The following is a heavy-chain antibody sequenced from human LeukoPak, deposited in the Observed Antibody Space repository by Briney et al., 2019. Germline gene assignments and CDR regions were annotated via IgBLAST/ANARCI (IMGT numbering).Heavy chain of an antibody. V-gene: IGHV4-34*01. CDR3: ARGTTRLWSGYYPARGHFDY. CDR1: GGSFSGYY. CDR2: INHSGST. Sequence: PSETLSLTCAVYGGSFSGYYLSWIRQPPGKGLEWIGEINHSGSTNYNPSLKSRVTISVDTSKNQFSLKLSSVTAADTAVYYCARGTTRLWSGYYPARGHFDYWGQGTLVTVSS. D-gene: IGHD3-3*01. J-gene: IGHJ4*02.